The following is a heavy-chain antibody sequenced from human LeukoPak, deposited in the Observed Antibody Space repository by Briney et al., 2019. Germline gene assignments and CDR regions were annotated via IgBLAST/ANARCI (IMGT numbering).Heavy chain of an antibody. Sequence: PGGSLRLSCVVSGLTFSHAWVSWVRQAPGKGLEWVGRVKSKAGGGTGDYAAPVKGRLTISRDDSKNTVYLDMNSLNTEDTAVYFCTTHVMTAYHRRCYFDYWGQGTLVTVSS. D-gene: IGHD2-21*02. CDR2: VKSKAGGGTG. CDR1: GLTFSHAW. V-gene: IGHV3-15*01. J-gene: IGHJ4*02. CDR3: TTHVMTAYHRRCYFDY.